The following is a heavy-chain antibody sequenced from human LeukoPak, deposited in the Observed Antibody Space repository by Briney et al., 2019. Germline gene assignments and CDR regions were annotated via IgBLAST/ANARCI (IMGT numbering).Heavy chain of an antibody. D-gene: IGHD3-22*01. CDR2: SSGAGDIT. J-gene: IGHJ5*02. V-gene: IGHV3-23*01. Sequence: GGSLRLSCEASGFSFRDYAMIWVRQAPGKGLEWVSGSSGAGDITQHADSVKGRFTISRDNYRNILYLEMNSLRADDTAVYYCAKDLGRHYYDSVHFSNPWGQGTLVTGSS. CDR1: GFSFRDYA. CDR3: AKDLGRHYYDSVHFSNP.